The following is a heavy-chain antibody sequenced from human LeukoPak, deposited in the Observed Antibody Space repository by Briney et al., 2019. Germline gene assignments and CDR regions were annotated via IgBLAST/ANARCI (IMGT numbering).Heavy chain of an antibody. D-gene: IGHD3-10*01. J-gene: IGHJ4*02. V-gene: IGHV3-64*01. Sequence: PGGSLRLSCAASGFTFSEYSMHWVRQAPGKGLEYVSAISTNGGSTYYANSVKGRFNISRDDPKHTLDLQMGSLRREDMAVYYCARGFRYYGSGIDYWGQGTLVTVSS. CDR2: ISTNGGST. CDR1: GFTFSEYS. CDR3: ARGFRYYGSGIDY.